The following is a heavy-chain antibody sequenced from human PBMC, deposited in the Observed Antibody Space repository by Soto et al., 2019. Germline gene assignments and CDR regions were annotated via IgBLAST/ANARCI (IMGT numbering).Heavy chain of an antibody. CDR2: INPSGGST. CDR3: ARDLEGSTQVYYYGMDV. J-gene: IGHJ6*02. CDR1: GYTFTSYY. D-gene: IGHD4-17*01. Sequence: ASVKVSCKASGYTFTSYYMHWVRQAPGQGLEWMGIINPSGGSTSYAQKFQGRVTMTRDTSTSTVYMELSSLRSEDTAVYYCARDLEGSTQVYYYGMDVWGQGTTVTVSS. V-gene: IGHV1-46*01.